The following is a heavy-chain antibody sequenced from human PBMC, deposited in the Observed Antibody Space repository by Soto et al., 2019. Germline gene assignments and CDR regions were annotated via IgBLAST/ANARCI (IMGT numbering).Heavy chain of an antibody. CDR1: GGTFSSYA. V-gene: IGHV1-69*06. J-gene: IGHJ4*02. D-gene: IGHD6-6*01. Sequence: QVQLVQSGAEVKKPGSSVKVSCKASGGTFSSYAISWVRQAPGQGLEWMGGIIPIFGTANYAQKCQGRVTITADKSTSTAYMELSSLRSEDTAVYYCARVGPREYSSSYYFDYWGQGTLVTVSS. CDR2: IIPIFGTA. CDR3: ARVGPREYSSSYYFDY.